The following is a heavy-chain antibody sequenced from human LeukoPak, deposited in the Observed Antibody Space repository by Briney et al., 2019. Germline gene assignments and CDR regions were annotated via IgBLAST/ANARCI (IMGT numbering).Heavy chain of an antibody. J-gene: IGHJ4*02. CDR3: ARGGYYDFWSGYYSDY. CDR1: GFTFSSYA. Sequence: GGSLRLSCAASGFTFSSYAMHWVRQAPGKGLEYVSAISSNGGSTYYANSVKGRVTISRDNAKNTLYLQMGSLRAEDMAVYYCARGGYYDFWSGYYSDYWGQGTLVTVSS. D-gene: IGHD3-3*01. CDR2: ISSNGGST. V-gene: IGHV3-64*01.